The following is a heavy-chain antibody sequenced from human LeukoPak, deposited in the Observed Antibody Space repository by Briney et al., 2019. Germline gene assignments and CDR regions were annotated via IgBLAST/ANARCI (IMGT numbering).Heavy chain of an antibody. D-gene: IGHD2-15*01. CDR1: GFTFSSYW. CDR3: ARDSGGNYAFDI. V-gene: IGHV3-48*01. J-gene: IGHJ3*02. CDR2: ISSSSSTI. Sequence: GGSLRLSCVASGFTFSSYWMSWVRQAPGKGLEWVSYISSSSSTIYYADSVKGRFTISRDNAKNSLYLQMNSLRAEDTAVYYCARDSGGNYAFDIWGQGTMVTVSS.